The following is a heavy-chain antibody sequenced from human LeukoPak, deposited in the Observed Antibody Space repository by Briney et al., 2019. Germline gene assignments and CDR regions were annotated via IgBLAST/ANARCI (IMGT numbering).Heavy chain of an antibody. J-gene: IGHJ4*02. CDR1: GFTFSSYG. V-gene: IGHV3-30*03. CDR3: ATLWTYYYDSSGSLDY. CDR2: ISYDGSNK. D-gene: IGHD3-22*01. Sequence: GGSLRLSCAASGFTFSSYGMHWVRQAPGKGLEWVAVISYDGSNKYYADSVKGRFTISRDNSKNTLYLQMNSLRAEDTAVYYCATLWTYYYDSSGSLDYWGQGTLVTVSS.